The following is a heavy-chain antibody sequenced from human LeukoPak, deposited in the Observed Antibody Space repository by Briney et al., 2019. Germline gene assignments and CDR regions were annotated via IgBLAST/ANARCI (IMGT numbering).Heavy chain of an antibody. CDR1: GFTFSNYE. V-gene: IGHV3-53*04. Sequence: GGSLRLSCAASGFTFSNYEMNWVRQAPGKGLEWVSVIYSGGSTYYADSVKGRFTISRHNSKNTLYLQMNSLRAEDTAVYYCQTTVARYYYYGMDVWGQGTTVTVSS. CDR3: QTTVARYYYYGMDV. J-gene: IGHJ6*02. CDR2: IYSGGST. D-gene: IGHD4-23*01.